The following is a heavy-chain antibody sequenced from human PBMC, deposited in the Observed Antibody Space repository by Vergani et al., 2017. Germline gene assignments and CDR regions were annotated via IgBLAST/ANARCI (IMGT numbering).Heavy chain of an antibody. CDR1: GGSISSYY. J-gene: IGHJ6*03. D-gene: IGHD4-17*01. CDR2: IYYSGST. Sequence: QVQLPESGPGLVKPSETLSLTCTVSGGSISSYYWSWIRQPPGKGLEWIGYIYYSGSTNYNPSLKSRVTISVDTSKNQFSLKLSSVTAADTAVYYCARGGNGDYHYYYYYYMDVWGKGTTVTVSS. CDR3: ARGGNGDYHYYYYYYMDV. V-gene: IGHV4-59*01.